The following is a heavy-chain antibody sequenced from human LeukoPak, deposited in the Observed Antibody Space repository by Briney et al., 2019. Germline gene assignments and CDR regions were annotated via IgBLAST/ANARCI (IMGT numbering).Heavy chain of an antibody. D-gene: IGHD4-17*01. Sequence: GGSLRLSCAASGFTVSSNYMSWVRQAPGKGLEWVSVISGSGGSTYYADSVKGRFTISRDNSKNTLYLQMNSLRAEDTAVYYCATFLGDYGDYYFDYWGQGTLVTVSS. CDR3: ATFLGDYGDYYFDY. CDR1: GFTVSSNY. CDR2: ISGSGGST. J-gene: IGHJ4*02. V-gene: IGHV3-23*01.